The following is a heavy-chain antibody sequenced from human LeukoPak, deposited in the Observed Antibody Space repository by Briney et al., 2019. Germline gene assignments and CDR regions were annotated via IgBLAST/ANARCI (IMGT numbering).Heavy chain of an antibody. CDR2: IYYSGST. D-gene: IGHD2-2*01. V-gene: IGHV4-61*01. CDR3: ARDRVVPAAIIYYYYGMDV. J-gene: IGHJ6*02. Sequence: SETLSLTCTVSGGSVSSGSYYWSWIRQLPGKGLEWIGYIYYSGSTNYNPSLKSRVTISVDTSKNQFSLKLSSVTAADTAVYYCARDRVVPAAIIYYYYGMDVWGQGTTVTVSS. CDR1: GGSVSSGSYY.